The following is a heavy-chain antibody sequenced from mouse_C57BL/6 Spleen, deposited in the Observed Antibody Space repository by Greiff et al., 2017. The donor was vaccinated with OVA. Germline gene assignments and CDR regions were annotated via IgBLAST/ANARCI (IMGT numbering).Heavy chain of an antibody. CDR1: GFTFSSYT. V-gene: IGHV5-9*01. CDR3: ARQGYYGSFDY. J-gene: IGHJ2*01. D-gene: IGHD1-1*01. CDR2: ISGGGGNT. Sequence: EVQLQESGGGLVKPGGSLKLSCAASGFTFSSYTMSWVRQTPEKRLEWVATISGGGGNTYYPDSVKGRFTISRDNAKNTLYLQMSSLRSEDTALYYCARQGYYGSFDYWGQGTTLTVSS.